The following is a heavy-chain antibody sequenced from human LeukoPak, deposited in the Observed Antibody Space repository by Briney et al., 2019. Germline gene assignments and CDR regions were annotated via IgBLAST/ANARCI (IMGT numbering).Heavy chain of an antibody. CDR1: GYSFTSYW. J-gene: IGHJ4*02. Sequence: GESLKISCKASGYSFTSYWVGWVRQMRGKGLEWMGIIYPSDSDTRYSPSFQGQVTISADKSITTAYLQWSSLKASDTAMYYCARQGSGYLNYWGQGTLVTVSS. D-gene: IGHD2-15*01. V-gene: IGHV5-51*01. CDR3: ARQGSGYLNY. CDR2: IYPSDSDT.